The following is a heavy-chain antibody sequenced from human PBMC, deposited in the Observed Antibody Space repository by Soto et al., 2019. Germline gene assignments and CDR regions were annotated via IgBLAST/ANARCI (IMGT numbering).Heavy chain of an antibody. D-gene: IGHD3-10*01. CDR3: AKDSGAHYYYYYGMDV. CDR2: ISYDGSNK. V-gene: IGHV3-30*18. J-gene: IGHJ6*02. CDR1: GFTFSSYG. Sequence: LRLSCVASGFTFSSYGMHWVRQAPGKGLEWVAVISYDGSNKYYADSVKGRFTISRDNSKNTLYLQMNSLRAEDTAVYYCAKDSGAHYYYYYGMDVWGQGTTVTVSS.